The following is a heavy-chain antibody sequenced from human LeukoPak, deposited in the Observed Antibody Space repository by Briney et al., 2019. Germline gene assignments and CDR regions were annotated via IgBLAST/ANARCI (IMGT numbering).Heavy chain of an antibody. V-gene: IGHV3-48*03. CDR1: GFTFSSYE. J-gene: IGHJ4*02. Sequence: PGGSLRLSCAGSGFTFSSYEMNWVRQAPGKGLEWVSYISNSGSSTHYADSVKGRFTISRDNAKNSLYLQMNSLRAEDTAVYYCARDSASHMTTVTFAYWGQGTLVTVSS. D-gene: IGHD4-17*01. CDR3: ARDSASHMTTVTFAY. CDR2: ISNSGSST.